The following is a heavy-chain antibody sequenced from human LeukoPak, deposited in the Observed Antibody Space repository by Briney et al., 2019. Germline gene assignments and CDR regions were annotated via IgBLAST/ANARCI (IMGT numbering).Heavy chain of an antibody. CDR2: IYYSGST. V-gene: IGHV4-39*07. J-gene: IGHJ4*02. CDR1: GGSISCSSYY. Sequence: SETLSLTCTVSGGSISCSSYYWGWIRQPPGKGLEWIGSIYYSGSTYYNPSLKSRVTISVDTSKNQFSLKLSSVTAADTAVYYCAREAIVVVTAIQPDFSRDWGQGTLVTVSS. D-gene: IGHD2-21*02. CDR3: AREAIVVVTAIQPDFSRD.